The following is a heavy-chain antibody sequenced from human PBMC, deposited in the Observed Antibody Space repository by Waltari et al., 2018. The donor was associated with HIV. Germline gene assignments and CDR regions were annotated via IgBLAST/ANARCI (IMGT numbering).Heavy chain of an antibody. CDR3: ARSVYSYGYLTYYYGMDV. CDR2: ISSISSYI. J-gene: IGHJ6*02. Sequence: EVQLVESGGGLVKPGGSLRLSCAASGFTFSSYSMNWVRQAPGKGVEWVSSISSISSYIYYADSVKGRFTISRDNAKNSLYLQMNSLRAEDTAVYYCARSVYSYGYLTYYYGMDVWGQGTTVTVSS. D-gene: IGHD5-18*01. V-gene: IGHV3-21*01. CDR1: GFTFSSYS.